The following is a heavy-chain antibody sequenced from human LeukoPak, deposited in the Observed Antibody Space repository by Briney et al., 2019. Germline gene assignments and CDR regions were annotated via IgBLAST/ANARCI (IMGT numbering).Heavy chain of an antibody. J-gene: IGHJ5*02. D-gene: IGHD1-14*01. CDR3: ARLNKPGWFDP. Sequence: ETLSLTCTVSGGSISSSNYYWGWIRQPPGKGLEWIGNLYTGSTYYNPSLKSRVTLSVDTSKNQFSLKLSSVTAADTAVYYCARLNKPGWFDPWGQGTLVTVSS. V-gene: IGHV4-39*01. CDR1: GGSISSSNYY. CDR2: LYTGST.